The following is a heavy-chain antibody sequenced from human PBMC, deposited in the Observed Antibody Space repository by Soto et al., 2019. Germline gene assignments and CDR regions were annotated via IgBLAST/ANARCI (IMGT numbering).Heavy chain of an antibody. CDR1: GYTFSIYW. CDR3: VRQLGNSGMLIIDX. J-gene: IGHJ4*02. CDR2: IYTDDSDT. V-gene: IGHV5-51*01. D-gene: IGHD3-16*01. Sequence: PGEALKISWKASGYTFSIYWIGWVRQMPGKGLELMVNIYTDDSDTSNNPSFEGWVTISADKSIKTAYLQWSSLKASDTATYYCVRQLGNSGMLIIDXWGQGTPVTVSX.